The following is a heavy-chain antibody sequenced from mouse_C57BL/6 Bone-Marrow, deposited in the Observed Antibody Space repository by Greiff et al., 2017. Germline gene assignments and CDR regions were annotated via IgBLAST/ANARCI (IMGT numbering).Heavy chain of an antibody. Sequence: QVQLQQPGAELVKPGASVKLSCKASGYTFTSYWMHWVKQRPGQGLEWIGEIDPSDSYTNYNQKFKGKSTLTVDTSSSTAYMQLSSLTSEDSAVYYCAIYYGYDEPSYWGQGTLVTVSA. J-gene: IGHJ3*01. CDR3: AIYYGYDEPSY. V-gene: IGHV1-69*01. D-gene: IGHD2-2*01. CDR2: IDPSDSYT. CDR1: GYTFTSYW.